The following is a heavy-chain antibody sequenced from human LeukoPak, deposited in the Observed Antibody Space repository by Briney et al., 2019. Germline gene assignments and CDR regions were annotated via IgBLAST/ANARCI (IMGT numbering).Heavy chain of an antibody. Sequence: SETLSLTCTVSGGSISTDSWSWMRQPPGKGLEWIGYVYYRGSTNYNPSLKSRVTISVDRSKNQFSLKLSSVTAADTAVYYCARRVVVPAATFDYWGQGTLVTVSS. D-gene: IGHD2-2*01. J-gene: IGHJ4*02. CDR1: GGSISTDS. CDR3: ARRVVVPAATFDY. CDR2: VYYRGST. V-gene: IGHV4-59*12.